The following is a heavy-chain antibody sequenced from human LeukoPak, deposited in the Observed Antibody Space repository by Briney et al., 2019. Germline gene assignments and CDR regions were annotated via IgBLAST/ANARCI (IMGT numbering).Heavy chain of an antibody. Sequence: GGSLRLSCAASGFTFSSYAMHWVRQAPGKGVEGGAVISYDGSNKYYADSVKGRFTISRDNSKNTLYLQMNSLRAEDTAVYYCARDPGGYGSYFDYWGQGTLVTVSS. D-gene: IGHD3-10*01. J-gene: IGHJ4*02. V-gene: IGHV3-30*04. CDR1: GFTFSSYA. CDR2: ISYDGSNK. CDR3: ARDPGGYGSYFDY.